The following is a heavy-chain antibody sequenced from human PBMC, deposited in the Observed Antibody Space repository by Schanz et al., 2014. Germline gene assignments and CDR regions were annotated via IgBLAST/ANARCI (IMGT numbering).Heavy chain of an antibody. CDR3: ARLNYDRSGYPYYYGMDV. D-gene: IGHD3-22*01. CDR1: GGSIRNYY. J-gene: IGHJ6*02. V-gene: IGHV4-59*08. Sequence: QVQLQESGPGLVKPSETLSLTCSVSGGSIRNYYWNWIRQPPGKGVEWIGYIHYSGSTNYNPSLESRVAMSGAPPKNHFPRNLPSGPAADTAVYYCARLNYDRSGYPYYYGMDVWGQGTTVTVSS. CDR2: IHYSGST.